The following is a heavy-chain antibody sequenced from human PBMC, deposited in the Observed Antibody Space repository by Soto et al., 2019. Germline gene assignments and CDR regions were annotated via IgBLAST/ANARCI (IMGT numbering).Heavy chain of an antibody. J-gene: IGHJ5*02. V-gene: IGHV3-23*01. D-gene: IGHD5-12*01. CDR1: GFIFSDYA. CDR2: ISGTRGRHRNT. Sequence: EVHLLESGGNLVQPGMSLRLSCAASGFIFSDYAMTWVRQAPGKGLEWVSTISGTRGRHRNTFYTASVKGRFTVTRDNSQNALFLEMNSLRVEDPAVYYCAKTMSRLGGYDLTWLAPWGQGTLFTFSS. CDR3: AKTMSRLGGYDLTWLAP.